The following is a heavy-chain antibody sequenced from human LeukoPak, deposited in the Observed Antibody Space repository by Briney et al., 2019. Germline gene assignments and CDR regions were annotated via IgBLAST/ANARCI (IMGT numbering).Heavy chain of an antibody. J-gene: IGHJ6*02. CDR3: ARVPGKGPYYYYGMDV. CDR2: INHSGST. V-gene: IGHV4-34*01. CDR1: GGSFSGCY. Sequence: SETLCLTCAVYGGSFSGCYWSWIRQPPGKELEWIGEINHSGSTNYNPSLKSRVTISVDTSKNQFSLKLSSVTAADTAVYYCARVPGKGPYYYYGMDVWGQGTTVTVSS. D-gene: IGHD3-10*01.